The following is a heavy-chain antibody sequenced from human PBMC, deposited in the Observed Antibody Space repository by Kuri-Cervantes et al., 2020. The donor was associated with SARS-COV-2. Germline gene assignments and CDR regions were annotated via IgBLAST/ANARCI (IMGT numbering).Heavy chain of an antibody. CDR3: ATGIVYGPTLFDF. V-gene: IGHV4-4*07. CDR2: IYTSGST. CDR1: GGSISSYY. J-gene: IGHJ4*02. D-gene: IGHD2-15*01. Sequence: SETLSLTCTVSGGSISSYYWSWIRQPAGKGLEWIGRIYTSGSTNYNPSLKSRVTMSVDTSKNQFSLKLIAVTPADSAVYFCATGIVYGPTLFDFWGQGTLVTVSS.